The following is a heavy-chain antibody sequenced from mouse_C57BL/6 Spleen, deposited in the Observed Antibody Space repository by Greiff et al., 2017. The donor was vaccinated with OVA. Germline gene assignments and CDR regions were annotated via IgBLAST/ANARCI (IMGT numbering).Heavy chain of an antibody. V-gene: IGHV1-55*01. CDR2: IYPGSGST. Sequence: VQLQQSGAELVKPGASVKMSCKASGYTFTSYWITWVKQRPGQGLEWIGDIYPGSGSTNYNEKFKSKATLTVDTSSSTAYMQLSSLTSEDSAVYYCARGTLGYGNSAWFAYWGQGTLVTVSA. CDR1: GYTFTSYW. D-gene: IGHD2-1*01. CDR3: ARGTLGYGNSAWFAY. J-gene: IGHJ3*01.